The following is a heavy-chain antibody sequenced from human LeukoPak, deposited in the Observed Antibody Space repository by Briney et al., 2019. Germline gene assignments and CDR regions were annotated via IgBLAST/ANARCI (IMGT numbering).Heavy chain of an antibody. Sequence: PGGSLRLSCAASGFTFSSYAIHWVRQAPGKGLEWVAGISYDGDNKYYADSVKGRFTISRDNSDNTLDLQMNSLRAEDTAIYYCARDPGGSGGYFDHWGQGTLVTVSS. J-gene: IGHJ4*02. D-gene: IGHD2-15*01. CDR3: ARDPGGSGGYFDH. CDR2: ISYDGDNK. CDR1: GFTFSSYA. V-gene: IGHV3-30-3*01.